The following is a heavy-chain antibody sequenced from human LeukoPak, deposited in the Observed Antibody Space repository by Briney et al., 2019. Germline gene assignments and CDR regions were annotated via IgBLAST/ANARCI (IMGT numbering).Heavy chain of an antibody. V-gene: IGHV5-51*01. CDR2: IYPGDSDT. J-gene: IGHJ4*02. D-gene: IGHD3-22*01. Sequence: GESLKISCKGSGYSFTSYWIGWGRQMPGKGLEWMGIIYPGDSDTRYSPSFQGQVTISADKSISTAYLQWSSLKASDTAMYYCARRRGGYYDSSGYYSQFDYWGQGTLVTVSS. CDR3: ARRRGGYYDSSGYYSQFDY. CDR1: GYSFTSYW.